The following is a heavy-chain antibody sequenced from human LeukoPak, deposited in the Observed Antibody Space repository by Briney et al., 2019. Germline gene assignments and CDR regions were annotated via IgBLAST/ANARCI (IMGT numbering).Heavy chain of an antibody. Sequence: PGGSLRLSCAASGFTFSGSAMHWVRQASGKGLEWVGRIRSKANSYATAYAASVKGRFTISRDDSKNTAYLQMNSLKTEDTAVYYCTRFGGVWSGSDYWGQGTLVTVSS. CDR1: GFTFSGSA. CDR2: IRSKANSYAT. J-gene: IGHJ4*02. D-gene: IGHD3-3*01. V-gene: IGHV3-73*01. CDR3: TRFGGVWSGSDY.